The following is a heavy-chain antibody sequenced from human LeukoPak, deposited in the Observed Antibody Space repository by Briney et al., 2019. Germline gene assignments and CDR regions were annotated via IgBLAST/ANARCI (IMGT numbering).Heavy chain of an antibody. CDR1: GGTFSGYA. V-gene: IGHV1-69*01. D-gene: IGHD5-18*01. CDR3: AREYSYGYWGVFDY. CDR2: IIPIFGTA. J-gene: IGHJ4*02. Sequence: SVKVSCKASGGTFSGYAISWVRQAPGQGLEWMGGIIPIFGTANYAQKFQGRVAITADESTSTAYMELSSLRSEDTAVYYCAREYSYGYWGVFDYWGQGTLVTVSS.